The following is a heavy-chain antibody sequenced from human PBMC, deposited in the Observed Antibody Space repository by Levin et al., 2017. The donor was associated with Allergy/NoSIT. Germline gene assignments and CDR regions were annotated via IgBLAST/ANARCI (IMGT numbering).Heavy chain of an antibody. CDR2: IPHDGSNK. V-gene: IGHV3-30-3*01. CDR3: ARTAGGDFDY. J-gene: IGHJ4*02. D-gene: IGHD2-21*02. Sequence: LSLTCAASGFTFSSFAMHWVRQAPGKGLQWVAVIPHDGSNKYYADSVKGRFTISRDNSKNTVYLQMNSLRAEDTAVYYCARTAGGDFDYWGQGTLVTVSS. CDR1: GFTFSSFA.